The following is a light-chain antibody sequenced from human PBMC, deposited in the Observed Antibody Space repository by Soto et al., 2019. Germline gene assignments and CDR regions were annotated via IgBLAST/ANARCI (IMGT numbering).Light chain of an antibody. Sequence: QSVLTQPASVSGSPGQSITICCTGTSSDVGAYNYVSWYQQHPGKAPKLMIFEVSDRPSGVSNRFSGSKSGNTASLTISGLQAEDEADYYCSSYTSSNTLVFGAGTKLTVL. CDR2: EVS. V-gene: IGLV2-14*01. CDR3: SSYTSSNTLV. CDR1: SSDVGAYNY. J-gene: IGLJ2*01.